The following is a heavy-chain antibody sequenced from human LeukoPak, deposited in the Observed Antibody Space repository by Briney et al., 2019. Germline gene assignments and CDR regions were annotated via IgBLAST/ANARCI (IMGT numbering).Heavy chain of an antibody. CDR2: IYSGGST. J-gene: IGHJ4*02. CDR3: ARGDDYGGAWYYFDY. V-gene: IGHV3-53*01. D-gene: IGHD4-23*01. Sequence: GGSLRLSCAASGFTVSSNYMNWVRQAPGKGLEWVSVIYSGGSTYYADSVKGRFTISRDNSKNTLFLQMNSLKAEDTAEYYCARGDDYGGAWYYFDYWGQGTLVTVSS. CDR1: GFTVSSNY.